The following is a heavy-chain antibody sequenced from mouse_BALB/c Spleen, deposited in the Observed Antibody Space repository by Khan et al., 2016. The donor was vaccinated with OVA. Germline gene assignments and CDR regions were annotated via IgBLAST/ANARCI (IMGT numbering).Heavy chain of an antibody. D-gene: IGHD2-14*01. CDR2: VNPYNAGS. CDR3: ARYYRYDVWYYFDY. J-gene: IGHJ2*01. CDR1: GYTFTSYV. V-gene: IGHV1S136*01. Sequence: VQLKQSGPELVKPGASVKMSCKASGYTFTSYVMHWVKQKPGQGLEWIGYVNPYNAGSKYNEKFKGKATLTSDKSSSTAYMELSSLTPEDSAVYYCARYYRYDVWYYFDYWGQGSTLTVSS.